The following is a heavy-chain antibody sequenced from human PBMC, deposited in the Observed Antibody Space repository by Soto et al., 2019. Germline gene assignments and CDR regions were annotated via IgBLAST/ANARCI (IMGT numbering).Heavy chain of an antibody. CDR3: ARHTPAISISDH. Sequence: PSETLSLTCTVSGGSISSSSYYWGWIRQPPGKGLEWIGSTYYSGSTYYNPSLKSRVTISVDTSKNQFSLKLSSVTAADTAVYYCARHTPAISISDHWGQGTLVTVS. CDR2: TYYSGST. D-gene: IGHD2-15*01. J-gene: IGHJ4*02. CDR1: GGSISSSSYY. V-gene: IGHV4-39*01.